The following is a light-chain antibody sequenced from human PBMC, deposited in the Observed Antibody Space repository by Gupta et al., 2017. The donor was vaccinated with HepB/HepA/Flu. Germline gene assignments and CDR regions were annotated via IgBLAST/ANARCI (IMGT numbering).Light chain of an antibody. CDR1: QGISSY. Sequence: AIRMTQSPSSFSASTGDRVTITCRASQGISSYLALYQQKPGKAPKLLIYAASTLQSGVPSRFIGSVSGTDFTLPISCLQSEDFATYYCQQYYSYPRTFGQGTKVEIK. V-gene: IGKV1-8*01. CDR3: QQYYSYPRT. J-gene: IGKJ1*01. CDR2: AAS.